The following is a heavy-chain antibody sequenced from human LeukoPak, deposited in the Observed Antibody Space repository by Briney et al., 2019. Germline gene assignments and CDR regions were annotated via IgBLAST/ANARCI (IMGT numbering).Heavy chain of an antibody. CDR1: GGSISSYY. Sequence: PSETLSLTCPVSGGSISSYYWSWIRQPPGKGLEWIGYIHYSGSTNYNPSLKSRVTISVDTSKNQFSLKLSSVTAADTAVYYCARDFRYSSGWYENDAFDIWGQGTMVTVSS. CDR2: IHYSGST. CDR3: ARDFRYSSGWYENDAFDI. D-gene: IGHD6-19*01. J-gene: IGHJ3*02. V-gene: IGHV4-59*01.